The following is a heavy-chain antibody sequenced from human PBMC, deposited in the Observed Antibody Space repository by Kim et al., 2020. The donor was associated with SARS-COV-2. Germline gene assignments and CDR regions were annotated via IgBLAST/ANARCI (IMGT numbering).Heavy chain of an antibody. CDR1: GGSISSSSYY. V-gene: IGHV4-39*01. CDR2: IYYSGST. D-gene: IGHD6-13*01. CDR3: ARHSKSIAAADTSLDY. J-gene: IGHJ4*02. Sequence: SETLSLTCTVSGGSISSSSYYWGWIRQPPGKGLEWIGSIYYSGSTYYNPSLKSRVTISVDTSKNQFSLKLSSVTAADTAVYYCARHSKSIAAADTSLDYWGQGTLVTVSS.